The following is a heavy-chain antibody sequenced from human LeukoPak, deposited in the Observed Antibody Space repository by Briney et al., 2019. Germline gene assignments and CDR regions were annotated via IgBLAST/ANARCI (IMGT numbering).Heavy chain of an antibody. J-gene: IGHJ5*02. CDR3: ARGKTSQNIVTRKTYNWFDP. Sequence: GGSLRLSCAASGFTFSSYNMNWVRQAPGKGLEWVSSISSSSDYIYYADSVKGRFTISRDNAKNSLYLQMKSLRAEDTAVYYCARGKTSQNIVTRKTYNWFDPWGQGTLVTVSS. D-gene: IGHD2/OR15-2a*01. CDR2: ISSSSDYI. CDR1: GFTFSSYN. V-gene: IGHV3-21*01.